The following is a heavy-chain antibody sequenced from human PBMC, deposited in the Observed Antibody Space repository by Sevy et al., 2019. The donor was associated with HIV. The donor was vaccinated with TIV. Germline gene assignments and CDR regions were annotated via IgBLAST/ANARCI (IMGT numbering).Heavy chain of an antibody. V-gene: IGHV1-18*01. J-gene: IGHJ4*02. D-gene: IGHD2-15*01. CDR2: ISAFNGDT. CDR3: ARAYCSGGRCYSLAY. Sequence: ASVKVSCKASGYTFTSYKITWVRRAPGQGLEWMGWISAFNGDTNYAQKLQGRVTMTTDTSTTTAYMELRSLRSADTAVYYCARAYCSGGRCYSLAYWGQGTLVTVSS. CDR1: GYTFTSYK.